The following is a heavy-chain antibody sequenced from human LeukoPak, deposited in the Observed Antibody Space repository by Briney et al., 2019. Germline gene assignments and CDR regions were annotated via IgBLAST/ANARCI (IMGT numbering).Heavy chain of an antibody. V-gene: IGHV3-74*01. CDR2: INSDGSST. CDR1: GFTFSSYW. Sequence: GGSLRLSCAASGFTFSSYWMHWVRQAPGKGLVCVSRINSDGSSTTYADSVKGRFTISRDNAKNTLYLQMNSLRAEDTAVYYCARDRFSYYGSGSPDYWGQGTLVSASS. CDR3: ARDRFSYYGSGSPDY. J-gene: IGHJ4*02. D-gene: IGHD3-10*01.